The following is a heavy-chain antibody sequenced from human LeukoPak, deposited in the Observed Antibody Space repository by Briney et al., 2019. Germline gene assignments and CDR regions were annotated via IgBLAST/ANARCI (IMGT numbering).Heavy chain of an antibody. CDR1: GFTFSSYE. CDR2: ISGSGSTI. J-gene: IGHJ4*02. CDR3: ARVSSSWYVRQRYYFDY. D-gene: IGHD6-13*01. V-gene: IGHV3-48*03. Sequence: PGGSLRLSCAASGFTFSSYEMNWVRQAPGKGLEWVSYISGSGSTIYYSDSVKGRFTISRDNAKNSLYLQMNSLRAEDTAVYYCARVSSSWYVRQRYYFDYWGQGTLVTVSS.